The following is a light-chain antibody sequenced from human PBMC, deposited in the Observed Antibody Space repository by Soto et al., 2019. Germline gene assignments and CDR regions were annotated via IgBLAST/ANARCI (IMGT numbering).Light chain of an antibody. Sequence: QSVLTQPPSVSGAPGQRVTIPCTGSSSNIGGGYDVHWYQQHPGTAPKLLIYADNNRPSGVPDLFSASKSGTAASPAIADLQADDEAEYYCQSYANNLRGVFGTGTKVTVL. CDR3: QSYANNLRGV. J-gene: IGLJ1*01. CDR1: SSNIGGGYD. CDR2: ADN. V-gene: IGLV1-40*01.